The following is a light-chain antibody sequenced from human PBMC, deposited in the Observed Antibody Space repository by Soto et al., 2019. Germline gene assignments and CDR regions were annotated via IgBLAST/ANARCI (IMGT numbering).Light chain of an antibody. Sequence: EIVLTQSPGSLSLSPGQRATLSCRASQSVDTTFFAWYQKKPGQAPRLLIYGASKRATGIPVRFSGSGSGTDFTLIISSLEPEDFAVYYCQQYMSSVTFGQGTKVEIK. J-gene: IGKJ1*01. CDR3: QQYMSSVT. V-gene: IGKV3-20*01. CDR1: QSVDTTF. CDR2: GAS.